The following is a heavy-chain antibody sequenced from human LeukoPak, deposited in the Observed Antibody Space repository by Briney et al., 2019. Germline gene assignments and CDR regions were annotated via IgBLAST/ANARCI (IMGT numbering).Heavy chain of an antibody. CDR2: ISSSGSTV. Sequence: PGGSLRLSCTTSGFTFSTYEMNWVRQAPGKGLDWVSYISSSGSTVYYADSVKGRFTISRDSAKSSLYLQMNSLRAEDTAVYYCARFGYCSSISCYAVWGQGTLVTVSS. CDR1: GFTFSTYE. D-gene: IGHD2-2*01. CDR3: ARFGYCSSISCYAV. V-gene: IGHV3-48*03. J-gene: IGHJ4*02.